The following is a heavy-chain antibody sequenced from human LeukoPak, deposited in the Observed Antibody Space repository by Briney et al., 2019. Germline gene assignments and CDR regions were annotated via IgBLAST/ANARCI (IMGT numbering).Heavy chain of an antibody. V-gene: IGHV4-4*07. CDR3: ARESGGYSPFDY. CDR1: GGSSSISSYC. Sequence: SETLSLTCTVSGGSSSISSYCWSWIRQPAGKGLEWIGRIYASGSTNYNPSLKSRVTMSVDTSKNQFSLKLSSVTAADTAVYYCARESGGYSPFDYWGQGTLVTVSS. D-gene: IGHD1-26*01. CDR2: IYASGST. J-gene: IGHJ4*02.